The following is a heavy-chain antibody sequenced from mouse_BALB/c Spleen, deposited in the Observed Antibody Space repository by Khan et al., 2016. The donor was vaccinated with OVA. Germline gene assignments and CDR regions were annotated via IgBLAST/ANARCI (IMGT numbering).Heavy chain of an antibody. V-gene: IGHV3-2*02. CDR3: VRGRAY. CDR1: GYSITSDYA. D-gene: IGHD3-3*01. CDR2: INYSGRT. Sequence: EVQLQESGPGLVKPSQSLSLTCTVTGYSITSDYAWNWIRQFPGNKLEWMGYINYSGRTSYTPSLKSRIHITRDPSKNTFFLQLNSVTPEDTATYYCVRGRAYWGQGTLVTVSA. J-gene: IGHJ3*01.